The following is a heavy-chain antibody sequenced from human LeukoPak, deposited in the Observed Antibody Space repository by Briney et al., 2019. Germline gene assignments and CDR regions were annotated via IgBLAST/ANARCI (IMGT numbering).Heavy chain of an antibody. J-gene: IGHJ6*03. Sequence: SETLSLTCTVSGGSISSYYWSWVRQPPGKGLEWIGYIYYSGSTNYNPSLKNRVTISVDTSKNQFSLKLSSVTAADTAGYYCARETSQKGAHYMDVWGKGTTVTISS. CDR1: GGSISSYY. V-gene: IGHV4-59*01. D-gene: IGHD3-16*01. CDR2: IYYSGST. CDR3: ARETSQKGAHYMDV.